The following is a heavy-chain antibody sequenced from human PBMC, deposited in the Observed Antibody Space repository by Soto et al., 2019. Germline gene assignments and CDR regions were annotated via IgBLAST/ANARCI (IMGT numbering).Heavy chain of an antibody. Sequence: ASVKFSCKASGYSVSDYFIQWVRRAPGQGLEWVAWINPKSAATNYAKKFQGRVSLTWDTSFSTAYMELTRLRPDDTAVYYCARIKWGLDYYNGMDVWGQGTTVTVSS. CDR3: ARIKWGLDYYNGMDV. CDR2: INPKSAAT. J-gene: IGHJ6*02. D-gene: IGHD1-26*01. V-gene: IGHV1-2*02. CDR1: GYSVSDYF.